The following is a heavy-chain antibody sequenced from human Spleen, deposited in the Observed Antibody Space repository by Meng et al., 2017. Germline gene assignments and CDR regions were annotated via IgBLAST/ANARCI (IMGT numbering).Heavy chain of an antibody. CDR2: ISSDGANT. CDR3: AKAKTTYSSSPGIIDY. J-gene: IGHJ4*02. Sequence: GESLKISCAASGFTFSTYAMCWVRQAPGKGLEWVSTISSDGANTHYADSVKGRFTISRDNSKNTLYLQMNSLRAEDTAVYYCAKAKTTYSSSPGIIDYWGQGTLVTVSS. D-gene: IGHD6-6*01. V-gene: IGHV3-23*01. CDR1: GFTFSTYA.